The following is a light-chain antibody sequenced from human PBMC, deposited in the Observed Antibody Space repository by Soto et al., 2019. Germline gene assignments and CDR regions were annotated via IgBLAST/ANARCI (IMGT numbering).Light chain of an antibody. CDR3: AAWDDSLIGWV. CDR2: RNN. Sequence: QSVLTQPPSASGTPGQRVTISCSGSSSNIGSNFVYWYQQFPGTAPKLLIYRNNQRPSGVPDRFSGSKSGTSASLAISGLPAEDEADYYCAAWDDSLIGWVFGGGTQLTVL. V-gene: IGLV1-47*01. CDR1: SSNIGSNF. J-gene: IGLJ3*02.